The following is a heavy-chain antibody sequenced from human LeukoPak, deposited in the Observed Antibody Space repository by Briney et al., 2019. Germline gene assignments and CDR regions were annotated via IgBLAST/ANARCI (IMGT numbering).Heavy chain of an antibody. CDR3: ARGPDYYGSGSSRLYYYYYMDV. Sequence: ASVKVSCKASGYTFTSYDINWVRQATGQGLGWMGWMNPNSGNTGYAQKFQGRVTMTRNTSISTAYMELSSLRSEDTAVYYCARGPDYYGSGSSRLYYYYYMDVWGKGTTVTVSS. J-gene: IGHJ6*03. CDR2: MNPNSGNT. V-gene: IGHV1-8*01. CDR1: GYTFTSYD. D-gene: IGHD3-10*01.